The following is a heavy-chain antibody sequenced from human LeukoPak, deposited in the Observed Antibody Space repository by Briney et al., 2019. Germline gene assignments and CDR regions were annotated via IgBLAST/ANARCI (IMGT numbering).Heavy chain of an antibody. J-gene: IGHJ4*02. CDR2: IYYSGST. Sequence: PSETLSLTCTVSGGSISSYYWSWIRQPPGKGLEWIGYIYYSGSTNYNPSLKSRVTISVDTSKNQFSLKLSSVTAADTAVYYCARVGAAAGTLPFDYWGQGTLVTVSS. V-gene: IGHV4-59*01. CDR3: ARVGAAAGTLPFDY. CDR1: GGSISSYY. D-gene: IGHD6-13*01.